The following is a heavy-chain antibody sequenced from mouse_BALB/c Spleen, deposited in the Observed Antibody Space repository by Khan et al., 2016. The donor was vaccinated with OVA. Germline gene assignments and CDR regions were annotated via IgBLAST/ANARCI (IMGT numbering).Heavy chain of an antibody. J-gene: IGHJ2*01. D-gene: IGHD3-2*02. CDR2: ISYSGNT. Sequence: EVQLQESGPGLVKPSQSLSLTCTVTGYSITSDYAWNWIRQFPENKLEWMGYISYSGNTKYNPSLKSRISITRDTSKNQFFLQLNFVTIEDTATNYGARSQEGDFDYWGQGTTLTVSS. CDR1: GYSITSDYA. V-gene: IGHV3-2*02. CDR3: ARSQEGDFDY.